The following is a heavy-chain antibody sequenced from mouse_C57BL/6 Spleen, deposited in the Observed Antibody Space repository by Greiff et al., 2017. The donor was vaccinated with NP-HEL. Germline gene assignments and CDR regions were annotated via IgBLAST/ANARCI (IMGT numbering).Heavy chain of an antibody. V-gene: IGHV5-17*01. CDR1: GFTFSDYG. J-gene: IGHJ4*01. CDR2: ISSGSSTI. CDR3: ARRKAYYSNYGAMDY. D-gene: IGHD2-5*01. Sequence: EVQLVESGGGLVKPGGSLKLSCAASGFTFSDYGMHWVRQAPEKGLEWVAYISSGSSTIYYADPVKGRFTISRDNAKNTLFLQMTSLRSEDTAMYYGARRKAYYSNYGAMDYWGQGTSVTVSS.